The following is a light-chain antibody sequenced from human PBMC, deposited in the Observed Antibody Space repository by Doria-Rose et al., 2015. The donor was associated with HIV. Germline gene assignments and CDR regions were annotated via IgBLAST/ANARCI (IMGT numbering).Light chain of an antibody. CDR1: QSLLYTSKNY. Sequence: VLTQSPESLGMSLGERATLNCKSNQSLLYTSKNYLAWYQQKPGQPPKLLIYWASTRQSEVPARFGGSGSGTDCTLASSSLEAEDVAVYYWQQYYDDPSFGPGTTVDIK. CDR3: QQYYDDPS. CDR2: WAS. J-gene: IGKJ3*01. V-gene: IGKV4-1*01.